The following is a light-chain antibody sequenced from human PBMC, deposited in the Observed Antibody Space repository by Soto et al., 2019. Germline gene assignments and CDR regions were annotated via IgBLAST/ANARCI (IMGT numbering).Light chain of an antibody. V-gene: IGLV2-14*01. CDR1: SSDVGGYNY. Sequence: HSVLTQPASVSGSPGQSITISCTGTSSDVGGYNYVSWYQQHPGKAPKLMIYDVSSRPSGISNRFSGSKSGNTASLTISGLQAEDEADYYCSSYSGSSTKLFGGGTKLTVL. CDR2: DVS. J-gene: IGLJ2*01. CDR3: SSYSGSSTKL.